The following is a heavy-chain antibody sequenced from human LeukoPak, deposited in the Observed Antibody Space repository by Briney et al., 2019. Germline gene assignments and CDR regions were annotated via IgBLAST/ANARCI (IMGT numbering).Heavy chain of an antibody. D-gene: IGHD3-16*02. CDR2: IRSKANSYAT. Sequence: PGGSLKLSCAASGFTFSGSAMHWVRQASGKGLEWVGRIRSKANSYATAYAASVKGRFTISRDDSKNTAYLQMNSLKTEDTAVYYCTKPYSMITFGGVIVPDYYYYGMDVWGQGTTVTVSS. V-gene: IGHV3-73*01. CDR3: TKPYSMITFGGVIVPDYYYYGMDV. CDR1: GFTFSGSA. J-gene: IGHJ6*02.